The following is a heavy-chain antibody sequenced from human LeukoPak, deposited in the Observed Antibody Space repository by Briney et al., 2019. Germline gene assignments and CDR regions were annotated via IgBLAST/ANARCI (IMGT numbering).Heavy chain of an antibody. CDR1: GGTFSSYA. V-gene: IGHV1-2*02. CDR2: INPNSGST. Sequence: ASVKVSCKASGGTFSSYAISWVRQAPGQGLEWMGWINPNSGSTNYAQKFQGRVTMTRDTSISTAYMELSRLRSDDTAVYYCATAPDYDSSGYYYAYFDYWGQGTLVTVSS. J-gene: IGHJ4*02. D-gene: IGHD3-22*01. CDR3: ATAPDYDSSGYYYAYFDY.